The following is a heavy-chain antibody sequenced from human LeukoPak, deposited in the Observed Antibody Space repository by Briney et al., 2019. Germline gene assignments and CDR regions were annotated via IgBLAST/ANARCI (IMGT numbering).Heavy chain of an antibody. CDR2: MYHTGST. CDR3: ARGRLVDYDFWSGYSDGKRLPFDI. D-gene: IGHD3-3*01. J-gene: IGHJ3*02. V-gene: IGHV4-34*01. CDR1: GGSFSGYY. Sequence: SETLSLTCAVYGGSFSGYYWSWIRQPPERGLEWIGSMYHTGSTYYNPSLQSRVSISVDTSKNQFSLKLNSPTAADTAVYYCARGRLVDYDFWSGYSDGKRLPFDIWGQGTMVTVSS.